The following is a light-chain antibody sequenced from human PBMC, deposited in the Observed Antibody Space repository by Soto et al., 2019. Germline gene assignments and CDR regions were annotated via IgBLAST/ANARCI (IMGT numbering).Light chain of an antibody. J-gene: IGKJ4*01. CDR2: GAS. V-gene: IGKV1-39*01. CDR1: HSMSTY. Sequence: DIQMTQSPSALSASVGDRVPITCRASHSMSTYLNWLQQNPGKAPKVLIYGASRLQSGVPSRFSGSGSGTDFTLTISSLQPEDVATYYCQQRSHTPLNFGGGTQVEIK. CDR3: QQRSHTPLN.